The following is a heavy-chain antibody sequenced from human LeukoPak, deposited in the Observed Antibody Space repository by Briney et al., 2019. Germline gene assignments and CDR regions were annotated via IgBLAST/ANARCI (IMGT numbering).Heavy chain of an antibody. CDR3: ARVYYGSGSYYRPDYYYYYMDV. CDR1: GGSISSNSYL. CDR2: IYYSGST. D-gene: IGHD3-10*01. Sequence: SETLSLTCTVSGGSISSNSYLWGWIRQPPGKGLEWIGSIYYSGSTYYNPSLKSRVTISVDTSKNQFSLKLSSVTAADTAVYYCARVYYGSGSYYRPDYYYYYMDVWGKGTTVTVSS. J-gene: IGHJ6*03. V-gene: IGHV4-39*07.